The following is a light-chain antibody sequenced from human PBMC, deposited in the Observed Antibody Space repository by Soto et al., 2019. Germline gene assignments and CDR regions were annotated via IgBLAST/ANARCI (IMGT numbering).Light chain of an antibody. J-gene: IGLJ2*01. CDR1: SSDLGSYDL. Sequence: VLTQPASVSGSPGQSITISCTGTSSDLGSYDLVSWYQQHPGKAPKLIIYEGSKRPSGVSDRFSGSKSAYTASLTISGLQTDDEADYYCSSYAGWSTWVFGGGTKVTVL. CDR3: SSYAGWSTWV. V-gene: IGLV2-23*01. CDR2: EGS.